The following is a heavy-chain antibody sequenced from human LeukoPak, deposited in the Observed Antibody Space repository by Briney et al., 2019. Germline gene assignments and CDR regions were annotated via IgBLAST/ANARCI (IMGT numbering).Heavy chain of an antibody. Sequence: SVKVSCKASGGTFSSYAISWVRQAPGQGLEWMGRIIPILGIANYAQKFQGRVTITADKSTSAAYMELSSLRSEDTAVYYCAREGDYGHAFDIWGQGTMVTVSS. V-gene: IGHV1-69*04. CDR3: AREGDYGHAFDI. J-gene: IGHJ3*02. D-gene: IGHD4-17*01. CDR2: IIPILGIA. CDR1: GGTFSSYA.